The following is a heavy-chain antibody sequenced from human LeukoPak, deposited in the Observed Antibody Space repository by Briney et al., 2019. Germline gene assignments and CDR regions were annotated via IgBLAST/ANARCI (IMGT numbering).Heavy chain of an antibody. CDR2: IYRSGDT. Sequence: PSETLSLTCAVSGYAMSSGYYWGWIRQPPGRGLEWIGSIYRSGDTYYNPSLKSRVTISVDTSKNQFALRLSSVSAADTAIYYCARAVLNGDCYSTTCLYYFDLSGQGNLVTVSS. V-gene: IGHV4-38-2*01. CDR3: ARAVLNGDCYSTTCLYYFDL. D-gene: IGHD2-2*01. J-gene: IGHJ4*02. CDR1: GYAMSSGYY.